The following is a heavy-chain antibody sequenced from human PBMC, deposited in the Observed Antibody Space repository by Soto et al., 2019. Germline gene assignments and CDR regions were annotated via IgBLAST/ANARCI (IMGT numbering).Heavy chain of an antibody. CDR1: GGSISSYY. V-gene: IGHV4-59*01. Sequence: SETLSLTCTVSGGSISSYYWSWIRQPPGKGLEWIGYIYYSGSTNYNPSLKSRVTISVDTSKNQFSLKLSSVTAADTAVYYCAGGRVTGDALEVFDFGGKGTMVPVSS. CDR2: IYYSGST. D-gene: IGHD7-27*01. CDR3: AGGRVTGDALEVFDF. J-gene: IGHJ3*01.